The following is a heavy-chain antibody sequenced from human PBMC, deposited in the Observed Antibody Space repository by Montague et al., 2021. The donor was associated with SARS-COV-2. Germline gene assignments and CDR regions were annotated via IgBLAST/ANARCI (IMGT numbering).Heavy chain of an antibody. D-gene: IGHD3-10*01. V-gene: IGHV4-59*08. Sequence: SETLSLTCAVSGDSINSEHWWSWVRQPPGKGLEWIGYIYYSGSTNYNPSLKSRVTISVDTSKNQFSLKLSSVTAADTVVYYCARHTSERITMVQAFDIWGQGTMVTVSS. CDR2: IYYSGST. CDR1: GDSINSEHW. CDR3: ARHTSERITMVQAFDI. J-gene: IGHJ3*02.